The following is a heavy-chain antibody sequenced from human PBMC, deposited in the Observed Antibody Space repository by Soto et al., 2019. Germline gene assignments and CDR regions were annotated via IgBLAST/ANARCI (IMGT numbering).Heavy chain of an antibody. J-gene: IGHJ4*02. CDR1: GYSFTSYW. CDR2: IDPSDAYT. V-gene: IGHV5-10-1*01. Sequence: GESLKISCKGSGYSFTSYWISWLRQMPGKGLEWMGRIDPSDAYTNYSPSFQGHVTISADKSISTAYLQWSSLKASDTAMYYCARQKHNVDTVDFDYWGQGTMVTVYS. CDR3: ARQKHNVDTVDFDY. D-gene: IGHD5-18*01.